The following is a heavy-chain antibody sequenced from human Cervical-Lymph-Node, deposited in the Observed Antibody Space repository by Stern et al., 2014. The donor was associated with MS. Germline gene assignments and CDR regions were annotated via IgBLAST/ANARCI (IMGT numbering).Heavy chain of an antibody. CDR3: ARSRDAYSPLAY. V-gene: IGHV4-59*01. CDR1: GGSISGYD. D-gene: IGHD5-24*01. Sequence: QLVQSGPGLVKPSETLSLTCTVSGGSISGYDCSWIRQPPGKGLEWIGHIYYSGSTNYIPSPKSRVSISIDTPKNQFSLKLSSVTAADTAVYYCARSRDAYSPLAYWGQGALVTVSS. J-gene: IGHJ4*02. CDR2: IYYSGST.